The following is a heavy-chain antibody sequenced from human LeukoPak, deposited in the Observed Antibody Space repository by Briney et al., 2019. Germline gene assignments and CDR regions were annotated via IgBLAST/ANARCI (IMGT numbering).Heavy chain of an antibody. CDR1: GFTFSSYS. V-gene: IGHV3-21*04. J-gene: IGHJ4*02. Sequence: GGSLRLSCAASGFTFSSYSMNWVRQAPGKGLEWVSSISGSSSYIYYADSVKGRFTISRDNSKNTLYLQMNSLRAEDTALYYCAKPAKTDYTDYWGQGTLVTVSS. CDR2: ISGSSSYI. D-gene: IGHD1-14*01. CDR3: AKPAKTDYTDY.